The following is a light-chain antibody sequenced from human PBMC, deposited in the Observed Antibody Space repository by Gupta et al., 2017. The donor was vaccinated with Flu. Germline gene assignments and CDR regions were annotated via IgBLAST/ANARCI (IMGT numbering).Light chain of an antibody. CDR3: QQLNSYPLT. Sequence: DIQLTQSPSFLSASVGDIVTITCRASQDLNNYLAWYQQHPGKAPKLLIYDVSALQIGVPSRFSGSGSGTKFTLTISSLQPEDFATYYCQQLNSYPLTFGGGTTVEIK. CDR2: DVS. V-gene: IGKV1-9*01. CDR1: QDLNNY. J-gene: IGKJ4*01.